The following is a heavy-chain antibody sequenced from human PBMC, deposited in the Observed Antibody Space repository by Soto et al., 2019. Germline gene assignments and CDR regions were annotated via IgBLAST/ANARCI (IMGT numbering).Heavy chain of an antibody. CDR3: ARAPSAVLLWFGELSYYFDY. V-gene: IGHV4-34*01. CDR2: INHSGST. Sequence: QVQLQQWGAGLLKPSETLSLTCAVYGGSFSGYYWSWIRQPPGKGLEWIGEINHSGSTNYNPSLKSRVPISVDTSKNQFSLKLSSVTAADTAVYYCARAPSAVLLWFGELSYYFDYWGQGTLVTVSS. J-gene: IGHJ4*02. CDR1: GGSFSGYY. D-gene: IGHD3-10*01.